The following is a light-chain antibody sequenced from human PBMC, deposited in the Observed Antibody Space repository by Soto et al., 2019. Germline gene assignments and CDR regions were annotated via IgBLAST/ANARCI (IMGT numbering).Light chain of an antibody. CDR3: QQSYSTVT. Sequence: DIQMTQSPSSLSASVGDRVTITCRASQSISSYLNWYQQKPGKAPKLLIYAASSLQSGVPSRFSGSGSGTDFTLTISSLQPEDFATYYCQQSYSTVTSGGGTKVEIK. V-gene: IGKV1-39*01. CDR2: AAS. J-gene: IGKJ4*01. CDR1: QSISSY.